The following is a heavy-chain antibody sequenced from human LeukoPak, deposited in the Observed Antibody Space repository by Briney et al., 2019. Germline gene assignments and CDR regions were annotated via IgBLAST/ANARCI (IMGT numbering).Heavy chain of an antibody. CDR2: IKQDGSEK. CDR1: GFTFSSYG. V-gene: IGHV3-7*03. D-gene: IGHD3-10*01. CDR3: ARDRRGPFDY. J-gene: IGHJ4*02. Sequence: PGRSLRLSCAASGFTFSSYGMHWVRQAPGKGLEWVANIKQDGSEKYYVDSVKGRFTISRDNAKNSLYLQMNSLRAEDTAVYYCARDRRGPFDYWGQGTLVTVSS.